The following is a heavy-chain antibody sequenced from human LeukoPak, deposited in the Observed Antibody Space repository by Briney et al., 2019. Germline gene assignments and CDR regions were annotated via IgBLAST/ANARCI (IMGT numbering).Heavy chain of an antibody. D-gene: IGHD3-22*01. Sequence: SETLSLTCAVYGGSFSGYYWSWLRQPPGKGLEWIGEINHSGGTNYDPSLKSRVTISVDTSKNQFSLKLSSVTAADTAVYYCARGTYYYDSSGYYYADDYWGQGTLVAVSS. CDR3: ARGTYYYDSSGYYYADDY. J-gene: IGHJ4*02. V-gene: IGHV4-34*01. CDR1: GGSFSGYY. CDR2: INHSGGT.